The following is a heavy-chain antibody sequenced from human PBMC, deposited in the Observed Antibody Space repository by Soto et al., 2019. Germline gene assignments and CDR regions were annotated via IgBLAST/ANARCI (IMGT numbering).Heavy chain of an antibody. Sequence: GASVKVSCKASGYTFTSYYMHWVRQAPGQGLEWMGIINPSGGSTSYAQKFQGRVTMTRDTSTSTVYMELSSLRSEDTAVYYCARGSVLRYFDWLTDDAFDIWGQGTMVTVSS. CDR3: ARGSVLRYFDWLTDDAFDI. V-gene: IGHV1-46*01. CDR2: INPSGGST. J-gene: IGHJ3*02. D-gene: IGHD3-9*01. CDR1: GYTFTSYY.